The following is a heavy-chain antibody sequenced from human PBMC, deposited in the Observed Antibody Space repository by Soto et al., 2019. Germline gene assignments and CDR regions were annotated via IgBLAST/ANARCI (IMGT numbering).Heavy chain of an antibody. J-gene: IGHJ6*03. V-gene: IGHV3-74*01. D-gene: IGHD2-2*01. CDR2: INSDGSST. Sequence: GGSLRLSCAASGFTFNNYWMHWVRQAPGKGLVWVSRINSDGSSTNDADSVKGRFTISRDNAKNTLYLQMNSLRAENTAVYYCARDGVVVPAAILLQGQYYYYYMDVWGKGTTVTVSS. CDR3: ARDGVVVPAAILLQGQYYYYYMDV. CDR1: GFTFNNYW.